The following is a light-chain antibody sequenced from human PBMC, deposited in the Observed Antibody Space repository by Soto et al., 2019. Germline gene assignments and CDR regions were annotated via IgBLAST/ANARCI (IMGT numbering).Light chain of an antibody. CDR3: AGWDDGMNDYV. V-gene: IGLV1-44*01. Sequence: QSVLAQPPSASGSPGQRVTISCSGSSSNIGSKTVIWYQQHHGTAPKLLIYSNIQRPSGVAPRFSASKSGASAALVISGLQPDDDADYYCAGWDDGMNDYVFGTGTKVTVL. CDR2: SNI. J-gene: IGLJ1*01. CDR1: SSNIGSKT.